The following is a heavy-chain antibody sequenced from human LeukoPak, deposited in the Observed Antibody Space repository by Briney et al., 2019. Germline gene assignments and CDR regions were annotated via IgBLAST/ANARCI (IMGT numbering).Heavy chain of an antibody. J-gene: IGHJ4*02. CDR2: IYSSGST. CDR3: AREGGVARPGPDY. Sequence: PSETLSLTCSVSGGSISNHYWSWIRQAPGKTLEYIGNIYSSGSTYYNPSLKSRLTISLDTSQNQFSLRLTSVGAADTAVYYCAREGGVARPGPDYWGQGTLVAVSS. CDR1: GGSISNHY. D-gene: IGHD6-6*01. V-gene: IGHV4-59*11.